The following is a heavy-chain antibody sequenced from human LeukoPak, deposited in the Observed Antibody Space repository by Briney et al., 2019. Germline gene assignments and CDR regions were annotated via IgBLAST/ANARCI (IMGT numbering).Heavy chain of an antibody. CDR1: GYSFTSYW. D-gene: IGHD3-22*01. CDR2: IYPGDSDT. J-gene: IGHJ1*01. Sequence: GGSLKISCKGSGYSFTSYWIGWVRQMPGKGLEWMGIIYPGDSDTRYSPSFQGQVTISADKSISTAYLQWSSLKASDTAMYYCASSYYYDSSGYYSVDFQHWGQGTLVTVSS. CDR3: ASSYYYDSSGYYSVDFQH. V-gene: IGHV5-51*01.